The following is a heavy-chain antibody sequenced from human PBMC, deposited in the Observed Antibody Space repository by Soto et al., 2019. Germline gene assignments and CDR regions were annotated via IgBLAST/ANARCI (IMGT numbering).Heavy chain of an antibody. CDR1: GFTFSSYA. J-gene: IGHJ6*02. D-gene: IGHD2-15*01. CDR2: ISGSGGST. CDR3: AKGPYCSGGSCYPDYYYGMDV. V-gene: IGHV3-23*01. Sequence: GSLRLSGAASGFTFSSYAMSWVRQAPGKGLEWVSAISGSGGSTYYADSVKGRFTISRDNSKNTLYLQMNSLRAEDTAVYYCAKGPYCSGGSCYPDYYYGMDVWGQGTTVTVSS.